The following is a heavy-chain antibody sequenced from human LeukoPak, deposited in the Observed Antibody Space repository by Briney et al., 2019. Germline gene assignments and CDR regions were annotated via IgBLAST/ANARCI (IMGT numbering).Heavy chain of an antibody. D-gene: IGHD1-26*01. CDR2: ISSSSSYI. CDR3: ARDLSLFSGSYSGAFDI. Sequence: PGGSLRLSCAASGFTFSSYSMNWVRQAPGKGLEWVSSISSSSSYIYYADSVKGRFTISRDNAKNSLYLQMNSLRAGDTAVYYCARDLSLFSGSYSGAFDIWGQGPMVTVSS. J-gene: IGHJ3*02. V-gene: IGHV3-21*01. CDR1: GFTFSSYS.